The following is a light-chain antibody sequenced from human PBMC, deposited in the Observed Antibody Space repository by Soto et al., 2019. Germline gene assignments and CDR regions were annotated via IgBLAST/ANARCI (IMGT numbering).Light chain of an antibody. Sequence: DIQMTQSPSTLSASIGDRVTITCRASQTINNWLAWNQQKPGKAPNLLIYHASNLETGIPSRFSGSAFGTEFTLTISSLQPDDFATYYGQHYNSYPWTFGQGTKVEIK. CDR1: QTINNW. CDR2: HAS. CDR3: QHYNSYPWT. V-gene: IGKV1-5*01. J-gene: IGKJ1*01.